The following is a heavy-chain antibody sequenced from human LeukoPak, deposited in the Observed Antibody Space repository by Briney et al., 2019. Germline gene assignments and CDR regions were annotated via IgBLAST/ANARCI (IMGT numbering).Heavy chain of an antibody. D-gene: IGHD2-8*01. J-gene: IGHJ4*02. CDR3: AKVAFGCTNGVCYTREGDSSWYADY. V-gene: IGHV3-23*01. Sequence: QAWGSLRLSFAASGFTFSSYAISWVRPAPGEGLEWVLAISGSGGSTYYADSVKGRFTISRDNSKNTLYLQMNSLRAEDTAVYYCAKVAFGCTNGVCYTREGDSSWYADYWGQGTLVTVSS. CDR2: ISGSGGST. CDR1: GFTFSSYA.